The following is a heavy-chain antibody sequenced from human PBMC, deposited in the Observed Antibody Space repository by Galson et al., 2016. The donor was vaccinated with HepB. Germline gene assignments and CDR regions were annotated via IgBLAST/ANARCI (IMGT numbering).Heavy chain of an antibody. V-gene: IGHV1-46*01. D-gene: IGHD6-13*01. Sequence: SVKVSCKASGYTFTNSYMHWVRQAPGHGLEWMGIINPSGGSTTYAQKFQGRVTMTRDTSTSTVYMELSSMRSGDTAVYYCVRESGGGSSWSFDYWGQGTLGTVSS. CDR3: VRESGGGSSWSFDY. CDR1: GYTFTNSY. J-gene: IGHJ4*02. CDR2: INPSGGST.